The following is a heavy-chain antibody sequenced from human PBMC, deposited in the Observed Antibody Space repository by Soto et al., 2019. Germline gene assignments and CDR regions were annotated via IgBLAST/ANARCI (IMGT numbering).Heavy chain of an antibody. J-gene: IGHJ4*02. CDR1: GFTFSSYD. Sequence: EVQLVESGGDLVQPGGSLRLSCAASGFTFSSYDFHWVRQATGKGLEWVSGIGTAGDTYYAGSVKGRFIMSRENAKSSLYRQMNSRRAGDTAVYHCPRGADGFDYWGQGTLVTVSS. D-gene: IGHD3-10*01. V-gene: IGHV3-13*01. CDR3: PRGADGFDY. CDR2: IGTAGDT.